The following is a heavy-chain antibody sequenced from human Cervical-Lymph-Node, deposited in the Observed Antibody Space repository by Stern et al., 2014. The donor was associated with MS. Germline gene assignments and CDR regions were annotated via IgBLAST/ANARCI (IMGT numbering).Heavy chain of an antibody. Sequence: QLQLQESGPGLVKPSGTLSLTCAVSGGSISSSNWWSWVRQPPGQRLEWIGEIYHSGSTNYKPSLKSRVTISVDKSKNQFPLKLSSVTAADTAVYYCARGYYDSSGSSVGAFDIWGQGTMVTVSS. D-gene: IGHD3-22*01. CDR2: IYHSGST. V-gene: IGHV4-4*02. CDR3: ARGYYDSSGSSVGAFDI. CDR1: GGSISSSNW. J-gene: IGHJ3*02.